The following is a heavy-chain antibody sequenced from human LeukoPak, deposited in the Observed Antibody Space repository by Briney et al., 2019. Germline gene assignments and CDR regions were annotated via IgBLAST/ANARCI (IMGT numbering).Heavy chain of an antibody. CDR2: INPNSGGT. J-gene: IGHJ4*02. CDR1: GYTFTGYY. CDR3: ARGETVYGGAIVY. D-gene: IGHD3-16*02. V-gene: IGHV1-2*02. Sequence: ASAKVSCKASGYTFTGYYMHWVRQAPGQGLEWMGCINPNSGGTKYAQKCQGGVTLTRDTSIRTAYMELSRLRSDDTAVYYCARGETVYGGAIVYWGQGTLVTVSS.